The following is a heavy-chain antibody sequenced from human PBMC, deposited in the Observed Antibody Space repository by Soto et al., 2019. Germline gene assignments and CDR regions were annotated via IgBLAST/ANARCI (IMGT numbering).Heavy chain of an antibody. Sequence: ASVKVSCKASGYLFTSSDINWVRQATGQGLEWMGRLNPTTGNTGYAQNFQGRVTMTGNTSISTAYMELSSLKSEDTAVYYCTRGRIMITVGGRIVIAYWGQGSLVIGSA. J-gene: IGHJ4*02. V-gene: IGHV1-8*02. D-gene: IGHD3-16*02. CDR1: GYLFTSSD. CDR2: LNPTTGNT. CDR3: TRGRIMITVGGRIVIAY.